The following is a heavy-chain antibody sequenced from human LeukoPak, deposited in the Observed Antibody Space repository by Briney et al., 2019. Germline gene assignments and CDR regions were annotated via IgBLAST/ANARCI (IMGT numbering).Heavy chain of an antibody. D-gene: IGHD3-9*01. J-gene: IGHJ6*03. CDR1: GFTFSSYG. CDR3: ARSGGYYDILTGYYQYYYYYYMDV. V-gene: IGHV3-30*03. CDR2: ISFDASNK. Sequence: GGSLRLSCAASGFTFSSYGMHWVRQAPGKGLEWVAVISFDASNKYYADSVKGRFTISRDNSKNTLYLQMNSLRAEDAAVYYCARSGGYYDILTGYYQYYYYYYMDVWGKGTTVTISS.